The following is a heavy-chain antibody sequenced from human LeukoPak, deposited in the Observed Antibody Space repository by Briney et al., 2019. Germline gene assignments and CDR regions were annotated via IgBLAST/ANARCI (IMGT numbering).Heavy chain of an antibody. J-gene: IGHJ6*02. CDR1: GYTFTSYY. D-gene: IGHD5-12*01. CDR3: ATEDIGYYYGVDV. CDR2: INPSGGST. Sequence: ASVKVSCKASGYTFTSYYMHWVRQAPGQGLEWMGIINPSGGSTSYAQKFQGRVTMTRDTSTSTVYMELSSLRSEDTAVYYCATEDIGYYYGVDVWGQGTTVTVSS. V-gene: IGHV1-46*01.